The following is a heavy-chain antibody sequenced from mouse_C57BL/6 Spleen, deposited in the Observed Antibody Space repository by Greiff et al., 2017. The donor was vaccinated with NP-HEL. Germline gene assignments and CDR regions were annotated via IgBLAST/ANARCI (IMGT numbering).Heavy chain of an antibody. V-gene: IGHV3-6*01. D-gene: IGHD2-13*01. CDR3: ASIYYGAWFAY. CDR1: GYSITSGYY. J-gene: IGHJ3*01. CDR2: ISYDGSN. Sequence: EVQLVESGPGLVKPSQSLSLTCSVTGYSITSGYYWNWIRQFPGNKLEWMGYISYDGSNNYNPSLKNRISITRDTSKNQFFLKLNSVTTEDTATYYCASIYYGAWFAYWGQGTLVTVSA.